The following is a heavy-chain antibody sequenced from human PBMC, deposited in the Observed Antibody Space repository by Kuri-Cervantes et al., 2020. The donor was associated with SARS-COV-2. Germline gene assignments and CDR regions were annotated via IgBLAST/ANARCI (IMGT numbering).Heavy chain of an antibody. D-gene: IGHD3-3*01. V-gene: IGHV3-30-3*01. CDR3: ASLQSSSDFWSGYPWVRGWFDP. CDR1: GFTFSSYA. Sequence: GGSLRLSCAASGFTFSSYAMHWVRQAPGKGLEWVAVISYDGSNKYYADSVKGRFTISRDNSKNTLYLQMNSLRAEDTAVYYCASLQSSSDFWSGYPWVRGWFDPWGQGTLVTVSS. J-gene: IGHJ5*02. CDR2: ISYDGSNK.